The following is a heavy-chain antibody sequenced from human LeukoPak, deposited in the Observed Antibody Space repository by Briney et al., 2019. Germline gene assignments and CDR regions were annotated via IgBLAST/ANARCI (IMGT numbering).Heavy chain of an antibody. Sequence: SETLSLTCAVSNYSISSGYYWGWIRPPPGKGLEWIGSIYQSGSTFYKPSLKRRVTISVDTSKNKFYLKLNSVTAADTAVYYCARGAIITMIVVVITPFEYWGQGTLVTVSS. D-gene: IGHD3-22*01. CDR2: IYQSGST. J-gene: IGHJ4*02. CDR1: NYSISSGYY. CDR3: ARGAIITMIVVVITPFEY. V-gene: IGHV4-38-2*01.